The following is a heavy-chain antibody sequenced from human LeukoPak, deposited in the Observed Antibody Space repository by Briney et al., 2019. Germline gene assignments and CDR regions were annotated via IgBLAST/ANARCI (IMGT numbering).Heavy chain of an antibody. CDR3: TTVGSRWYVYWFDP. J-gene: IGHJ5*02. D-gene: IGHD6-13*01. CDR2: IKSRTDGGTT. Sequence: GGSLRLSCAASGFTFSHAWMSWVRQAPGKGLEWVGHIKSRTDGGTTDYAAPVKGRFTISRDDSKNTLYLQINNLQSEDTAVYYCTTVGSRWYVYWFDPWGQGTLVTVSS. V-gene: IGHV3-15*01. CDR1: GFTFSHAW.